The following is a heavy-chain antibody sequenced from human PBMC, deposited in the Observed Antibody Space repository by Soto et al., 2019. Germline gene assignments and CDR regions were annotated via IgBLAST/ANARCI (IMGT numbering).Heavy chain of an antibody. D-gene: IGHD6-13*01. V-gene: IGHV4-4*02. Sequence: SDTLSLTCAVSGGSISSSHWWIWVRQPPGKGLDWIGEIFHSGSTNYNPSLRSRVTISLDKSRNHFSLTLRSVTAADTAVYYCARSPSSSWFGGGAFDIWGQGTMVTVSS. CDR3: ARSPSSSWFGGGAFDI. J-gene: IGHJ3*02. CDR1: GGSISSSHW. CDR2: IFHSGST.